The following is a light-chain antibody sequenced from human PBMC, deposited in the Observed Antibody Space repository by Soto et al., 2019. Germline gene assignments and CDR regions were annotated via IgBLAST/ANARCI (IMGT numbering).Light chain of an antibody. CDR1: QSVSSSY. V-gene: IGKV3-20*01. J-gene: IGKJ1*01. CDR3: QQYGSSPWT. CDR2: GAS. Sequence: EIVLTQSPGSRSLSPGERATLSCRASQSVSSSYLAWYQQKPGQAPRLLIYGASSRATGIPDRFSGSGSGTDFTLTISRLEPEDFAVYYCQQYGSSPWTFGRGTKVDIK.